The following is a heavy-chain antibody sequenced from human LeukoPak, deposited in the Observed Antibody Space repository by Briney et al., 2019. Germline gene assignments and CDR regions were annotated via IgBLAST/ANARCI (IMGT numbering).Heavy chain of an antibody. V-gene: IGHV1-18*01. J-gene: IGHJ6*02. CDR1: GYTFTSYG. Sequence: ASVKVSCKASGYTFTSYGISWVRQAPGQGLEWMGWISAYNGNTNYAQKFQGRVTITRDTSASTAYMELSSLRSEDTAVYYCARDKQWLVHTPRGPTYGMDVWGQGTTVTVSS. CDR2: ISAYNGNT. D-gene: IGHD6-19*01. CDR3: ARDKQWLVHTPRGPTYGMDV.